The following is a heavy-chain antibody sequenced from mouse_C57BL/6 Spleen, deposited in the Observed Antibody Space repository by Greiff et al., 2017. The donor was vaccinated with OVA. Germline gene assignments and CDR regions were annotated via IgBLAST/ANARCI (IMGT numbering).Heavy chain of an antibody. J-gene: IGHJ3*01. V-gene: IGHV1-15*01. CDR3: TREVTTVVDRFSY. Sequence: QVQLQQSGAELVRPGASVTLSCRASGYTFTDYEMHWVKQTPVHGLEWIGAIDPETGGTAYNQKYKGKAILTADKSSSTAYMELRSVTSEDSAVYYGTREVTTVVDRFSYWGQGTLVTVSA. D-gene: IGHD1-1*01. CDR2: IDPETGGT. CDR1: GYTFTDYE.